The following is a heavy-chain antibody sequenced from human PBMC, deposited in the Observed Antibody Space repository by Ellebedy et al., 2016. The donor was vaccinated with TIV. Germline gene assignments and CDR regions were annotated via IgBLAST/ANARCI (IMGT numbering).Heavy chain of an antibody. J-gene: IGHJ4*02. V-gene: IGHV4-39*07. D-gene: IGHD1-26*01. Sequence: MPSETLSLTCSVSGGSVSSTTYWWGCLRQPPGKGLEWIGCIYYGGSTFYNPSLRSRVTISVDTSKNQFSLKLSSVTAADTAIYYCASEVGGGPFDYWGQGTLVTVSS. CDR3: ASEVGGGPFDY. CDR1: GGSVSSTTYW. CDR2: IYYGGST.